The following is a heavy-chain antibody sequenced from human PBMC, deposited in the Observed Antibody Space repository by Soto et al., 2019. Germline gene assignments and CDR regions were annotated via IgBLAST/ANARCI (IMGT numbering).Heavy chain of an antibody. CDR3: ARAEWGDGDFDI. CDR2: IIPIFGTA. D-gene: IGHD1-26*01. CDR1: GGTFSSYA. V-gene: IGHV1-69*13. J-gene: IGHJ3*02. Sequence: ASVKVSCKASGGTFSSYAISWVRQAPGQGLEWMGGIIPIFGTANYAQKFQGRVTITADESTSTAYMELSSLRSEDTAVYYCARAEWGDGDFDIWGQGTMVTVSS.